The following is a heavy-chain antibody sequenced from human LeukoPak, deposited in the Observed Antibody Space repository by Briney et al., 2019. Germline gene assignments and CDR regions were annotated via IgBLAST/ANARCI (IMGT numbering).Heavy chain of an antibody. Sequence: GGSLRLSCAASGFTFSAHGMSWVRQAPGKGLEWVAGISGSSYNTYNADSVKGRFTISRDNSKNTLYLEMNSLRDEDTAVYYCARQTEPDYKTSGWYFDLWGRGTLVTVSS. CDR1: GFTFSAHG. CDR2: ISGSSYNT. D-gene: IGHD1-14*01. J-gene: IGHJ2*01. V-gene: IGHV3-23*01. CDR3: ARQTEPDYKTSGWYFDL.